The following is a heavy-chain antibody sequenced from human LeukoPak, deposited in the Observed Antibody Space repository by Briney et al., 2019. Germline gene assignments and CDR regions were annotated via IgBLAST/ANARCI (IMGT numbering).Heavy chain of an antibody. CDR2: ISSSSSYI. D-gene: IGHD3-22*01. J-gene: IGHJ3*02. Sequence: PGGSLRLSCAASRFTFSTYSMNWVRQAPGKGLEWVSSISSSSSYIYFADSLKGRFTISRDNAKNSLYLQMNSLRAEDTAVYYCARGPPSYYYDSSGYFVGAFDIWGQGTMVTVSS. V-gene: IGHV3-21*01. CDR1: RFTFSTYS. CDR3: ARGPPSYYYDSSGYFVGAFDI.